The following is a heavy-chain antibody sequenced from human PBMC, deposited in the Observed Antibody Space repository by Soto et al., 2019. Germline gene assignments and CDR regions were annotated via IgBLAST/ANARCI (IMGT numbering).Heavy chain of an antibody. J-gene: IGHJ5*02. D-gene: IGHD3-3*01. Sequence: QITLKESGPTLVKPTQTLTLTCTFSGFSLSTSGAAVGWIRQPPGRALEWLALIYWDGDRRYNPSLQSRLTISKATSRTQVALTLTSVDPADTATYYCAHRATMTIFGLIIDNGVWFDPWGQGTLVIVSS. CDR3: AHRATMTIFGLIIDNGVWFDP. CDR1: GFSLSTSGAA. V-gene: IGHV2-5*02. CDR2: IYWDGDR.